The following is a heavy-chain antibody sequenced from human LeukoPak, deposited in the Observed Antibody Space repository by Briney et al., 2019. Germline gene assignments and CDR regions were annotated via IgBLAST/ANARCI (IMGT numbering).Heavy chain of an antibody. CDR1: GINVTSNY. Sequence: GGSLRLSCAASGINVTSNYMTWVRQAPGKGLEWVSVLYTSDYTYYADSVKGRFTISRDNSKNTLYLQMDGLRVEDTATYFCARGAVTRDFDFWGQGVLVIVSS. J-gene: IGHJ4*02. D-gene: IGHD4-17*01. CDR2: LYTSDYT. V-gene: IGHV3-53*01. CDR3: ARGAVTRDFDF.